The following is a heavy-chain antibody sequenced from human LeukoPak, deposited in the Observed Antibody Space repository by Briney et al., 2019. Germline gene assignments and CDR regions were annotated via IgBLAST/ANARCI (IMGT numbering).Heavy chain of an antibody. CDR1: GGSISSSSYY. Sequence: PSETLSLTCTVSGGSISSSSYYWGWIRQPPGKGLEWIGSIYYSGSTYYNPSLKSRVTISVDTSKNQFSLKLSSVTAADTAVYYCARVEAIADSSGWLYTFDYWGQGTLVTVSS. CDR3: ARVEAIADSSGWLYTFDY. CDR2: IYYSGST. V-gene: IGHV4-39*07. D-gene: IGHD6-19*01. J-gene: IGHJ4*02.